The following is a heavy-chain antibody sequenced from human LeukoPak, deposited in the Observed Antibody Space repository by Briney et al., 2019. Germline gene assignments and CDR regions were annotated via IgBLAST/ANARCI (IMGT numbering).Heavy chain of an antibody. CDR3: TRHAQQWLVGRDWYFDL. CDR2: IRSKANSYAT. J-gene: IGHJ2*01. Sequence: PGGSLRLSCAASGFTFSGSAMHWVRQASGKGLECVGRIRSKANSYATAYAASVKGRFTISRDDSKNTAYLQMNSLKTEDTAVYYCTRHAQQWLVGRDWYFDLWGRGTLVTVSS. V-gene: IGHV3-73*01. D-gene: IGHD6-19*01. CDR1: GFTFSGSA.